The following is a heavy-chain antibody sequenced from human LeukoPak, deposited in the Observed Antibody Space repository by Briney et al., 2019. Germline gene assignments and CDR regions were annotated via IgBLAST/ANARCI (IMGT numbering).Heavy chain of an antibody. V-gene: IGHV3-23*01. CDR3: AKLSGGDCYSSCYYDMDV. D-gene: IGHD2-21*02. J-gene: IGHJ6*02. CDR1: GFTFSSYA. Sequence: GGSLRLSRAASGFTFSSYAMSWVRQAPGKGLEWVSSISGGGRTTYYANSVKGRFTISRDNSKNTLYLQMNTLRAEDTAVYYCAKLSGGDCYSSCYYDMDVWGQGTTVTVSS. CDR2: ISGGGRTT.